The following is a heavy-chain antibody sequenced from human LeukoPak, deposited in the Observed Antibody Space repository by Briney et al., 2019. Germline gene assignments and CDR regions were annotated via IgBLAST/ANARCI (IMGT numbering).Heavy chain of an antibody. CDR2: VSYDGSNK. Sequence: GGSLRLSCAASGFSFSTSAMHWVRQAPGKGLEWVAVVSYDGSNKYYADSVKGRFTISRDNSKNTLYLQMNSLRAEDTAVYYCARDFGHCSGGSCSGQNWFDPWGQGTLVTVSS. V-gene: IGHV3-30*04. D-gene: IGHD2-15*01. CDR1: GFSFSTSA. J-gene: IGHJ5*02. CDR3: ARDFGHCSGGSCSGQNWFDP.